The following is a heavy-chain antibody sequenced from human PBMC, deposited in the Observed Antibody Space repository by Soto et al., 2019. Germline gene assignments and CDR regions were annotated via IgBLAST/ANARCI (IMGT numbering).Heavy chain of an antibody. D-gene: IGHD3-16*02. CDR2: ISSSSSTI. J-gene: IGHJ5*02. V-gene: IGHV3-48*02. CDR3: ARDKPLYDYVWGSYRYGWFDP. Sequence: ESGGGLVQPGGSLRLSCAASGFTFSSYSMNWVRQAPGKGLEWVSYISSSSSTIYYADSVKGRFTISRDNAKNSLYLQMNSLRDEDTAVYYCARDKPLYDYVWGSYRYGWFDPWGQGTLVTVSS. CDR1: GFTFSSYS.